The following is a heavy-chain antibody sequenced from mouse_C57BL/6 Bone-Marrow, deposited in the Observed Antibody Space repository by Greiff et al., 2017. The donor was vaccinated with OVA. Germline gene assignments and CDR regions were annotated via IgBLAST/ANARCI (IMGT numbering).Heavy chain of an antibody. Sequence: QVQLQQSGAELVRPGASVKLSCKASGYTFTSYGISWVKQRPGQGLEWIGEIYPRSGNTYYNEKFKGKATLTADKSSSTAYMELRSLTSEDSAVYFCAREITTVVATRYFDVWGTGTTVTVSS. V-gene: IGHV1-81*01. CDR2: IYPRSGNT. CDR3: AREITTVVATRYFDV. D-gene: IGHD1-1*01. J-gene: IGHJ1*03. CDR1: GYTFTSYG.